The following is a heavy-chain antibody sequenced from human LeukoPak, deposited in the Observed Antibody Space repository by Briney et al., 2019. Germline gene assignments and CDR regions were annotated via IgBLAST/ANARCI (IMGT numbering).Heavy chain of an antibody. CDR2: ISSGSRTI. J-gene: IGHJ4*02. D-gene: IGHD1-20*01. CDR1: GFPFSSYS. V-gene: IGHV3-48*01. Sequence: GGSLRLSCAASGFPFSSYSMTWVRQAPGRGLEWISYISSGSRTIYYADSVEGRFTISRDNGKNSLYLLLNSLRADDTAVYFCVRESITGHRDFDYWGQGTLITVSS. CDR3: VRESITGHRDFDY.